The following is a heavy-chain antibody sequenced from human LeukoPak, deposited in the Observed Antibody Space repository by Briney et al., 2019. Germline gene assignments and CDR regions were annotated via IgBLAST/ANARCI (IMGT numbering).Heavy chain of an antibody. V-gene: IGHV4-31*03. CDR1: GGSISSGGYY. Sequence: SQTLSLTCTVSGGSISSGGYYWSCIRQHPGQGLEWIGYIYYSGSNYYYPSLKIRVTISVDTSKNQFSLKLSSVTAADAAVYYCARARSEYFVWLLYGKHWFDAWSQGTLVTVYS. CDR2: IYYSGSN. CDR3: ARARSEYFVWLLYGKHWFDA. J-gene: IGHJ5*02. D-gene: IGHD3-9*01.